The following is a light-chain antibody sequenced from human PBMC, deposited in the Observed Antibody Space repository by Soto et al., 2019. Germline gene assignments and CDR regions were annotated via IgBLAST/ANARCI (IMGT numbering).Light chain of an antibody. V-gene: IGLV1-40*01. CDR3: QAYDRSLGGFVV. Sequence: QSVLTQPPSVSGAPGQRVTISCTGSSSNIGAGYDVHWYHQLPGTAPKLLISGSNNRPSGVPDRFSGSTSGTSASLAITGLQAEDEGDDYCQAYDRSLGGFVVFGGGTKLTVL. J-gene: IGLJ2*01. CDR2: GSN. CDR1: SSNIGAGYD.